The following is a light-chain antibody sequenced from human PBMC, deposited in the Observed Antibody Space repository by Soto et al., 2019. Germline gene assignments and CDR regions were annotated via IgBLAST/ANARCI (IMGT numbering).Light chain of an antibody. CDR2: GAS. CDR1: QNINIY. CDR3: QQSSSPPRT. J-gene: IGKJ2*01. Sequence: DIQMAQSPSSLSASVGDRVTITCRASQNINIYFNWYQQKPGKAPQVLIYGASSLQSGVPSRFSGSGSGTDFTLTISSLQPEDFATYYCQQSSSPPRTFGQGTKLEIK. V-gene: IGKV1-39*01.